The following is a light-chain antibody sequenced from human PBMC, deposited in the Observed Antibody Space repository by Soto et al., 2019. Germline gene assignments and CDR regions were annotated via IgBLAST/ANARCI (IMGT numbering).Light chain of an antibody. CDR1: QSVSSN. J-gene: IGKJ5*01. V-gene: IGKV3-15*01. CDR2: GAS. Sequence: EIVMTQSPATLSVSPGERATLSCRASQSVSSNLAWYQQNPGQAARLLIYGASPRATGIPPRVSGSGSGTKFTLTISSLQSEDFAVYYCQQYNNWPPITFGQGTRLEIK. CDR3: QQYNNWPPIT.